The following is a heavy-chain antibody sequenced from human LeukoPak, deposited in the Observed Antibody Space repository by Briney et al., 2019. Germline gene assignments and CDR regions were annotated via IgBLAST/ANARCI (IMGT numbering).Heavy chain of an antibody. V-gene: IGHV3-30*04. Sequence: GGSLRLSCAASGFTFSSYAMHWVRQAPGKGLEWVAVISYDGSNKYYADSVKGRFTISRDNSKNTLYLQMNSLRAEDTAVYYCARDQDDSGSYYQGFDCWGQGTLVTVSS. CDR1: GFTFSSYA. J-gene: IGHJ4*02. CDR2: ISYDGSNK. D-gene: IGHD1-26*01. CDR3: ARDQDDSGSYYQGFDC.